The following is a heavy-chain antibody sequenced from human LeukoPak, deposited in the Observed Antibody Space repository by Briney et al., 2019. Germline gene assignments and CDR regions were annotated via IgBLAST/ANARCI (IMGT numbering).Heavy chain of an antibody. J-gene: IGHJ6*02. V-gene: IGHV3-23*01. CDR1: RFTFSNYA. Sequence: GGSLRLSCAASRFTFSNYAMSWVRQAPGKGLEWVSTIGAGGGSTYYADSVKGRFTISRDNSKNTLYLQMNSLRAEDTAVYYCARVPGYSYGPRYYYYGMDVWGQGTTVTVSS. D-gene: IGHD5-18*01. CDR3: ARVPGYSYGPRYYYYGMDV. CDR2: IGAGGGST.